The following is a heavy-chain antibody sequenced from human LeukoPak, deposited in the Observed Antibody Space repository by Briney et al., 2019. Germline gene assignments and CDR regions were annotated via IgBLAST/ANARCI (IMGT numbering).Heavy chain of an antibody. CDR3: ASDLYSSGWPTHAFDI. CDR2: IYYSGST. J-gene: IGHJ3*02. Sequence: PSETLSLTCTVSGGSISSSSYYWGWIRQPPGKGLEWIGSIYYSGSTYYNPSLKSRVTISVDTSKNQFSLKLSSVTAADTAVYYCASDLYSSGWPTHAFDIWGQGTMVTVSS. V-gene: IGHV4-39*01. D-gene: IGHD6-19*01. CDR1: GGSISSSSYY.